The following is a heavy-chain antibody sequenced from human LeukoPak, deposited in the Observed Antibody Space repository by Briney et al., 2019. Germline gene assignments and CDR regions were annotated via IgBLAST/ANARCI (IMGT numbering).Heavy chain of an antibody. CDR2: ISGYNGNT. V-gene: IGHV1-18*01. CDR1: GYTFSTYG. J-gene: IGHJ4*02. Sequence: ASVKVSCKASGYTFSTYGIAWVRQAPGQGLEWMGWISGYNGNTNYAQKFQGRVTMTTDTTTTTAYMELRSLRSDDTAVYYCARDGYFDYWGQGTLVTVSS. CDR3: ARDGYFDY.